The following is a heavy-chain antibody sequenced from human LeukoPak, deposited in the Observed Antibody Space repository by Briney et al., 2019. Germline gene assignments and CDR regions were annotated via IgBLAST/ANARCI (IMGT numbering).Heavy chain of an antibody. Sequence: SETLSLTCTVSGGSISSYYWSWIRQPPGKGLEWIGYIYYSGSTNYNPSLKSRVTISVDTSKNQFSLKLSSVTAADTAVYYCARVGRQQLRTVYFDYWGQGTLVTVSS. D-gene: IGHD6-13*01. V-gene: IGHV4-59*01. CDR3: ARVGRQQLRTVYFDY. CDR2: IYYSGST. CDR1: GGSISSYY. J-gene: IGHJ4*02.